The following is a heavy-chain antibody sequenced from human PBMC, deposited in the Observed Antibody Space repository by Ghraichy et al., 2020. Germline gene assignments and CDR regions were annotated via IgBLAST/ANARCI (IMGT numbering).Heavy chain of an antibody. D-gene: IGHD3-16*01. CDR2: IFHSGIT. J-gene: IGHJ4*02. CDR1: GGSMDDYY. CDR3: ARGLIPALGDAFDH. V-gene: IGHV4-59*03. Sequence: SQTLSLTCTVSGGSMDDYYWIWIRQSPGKGLEWIGSIFHSGITNYNPSLKSRVTISVDTSKNQFSLNLSSVTAADTALYYCARGLIPALGDAFDHWGQGNLVTVSS.